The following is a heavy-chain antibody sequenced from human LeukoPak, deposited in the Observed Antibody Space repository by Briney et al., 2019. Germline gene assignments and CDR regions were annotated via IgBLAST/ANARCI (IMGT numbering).Heavy chain of an antibody. V-gene: IGHV3-23*01. CDR3: AKESRSLLHDYAWGSFRL. D-gene: IGHD3-16*02. J-gene: IGHJ4*02. CDR1: GFTFSSYA. CDR2: ISGSGGST. Sequence: PGGSLRLSCAASGFTFSSYAMSWVRQAPGKGLEWVSAISGSGGSTYYADSVKGRFTISRDNSKNTLYLQMNSLRAEDTAVYYCAKESRSLLHDYAWGSFRLWGQGTLVTVSS.